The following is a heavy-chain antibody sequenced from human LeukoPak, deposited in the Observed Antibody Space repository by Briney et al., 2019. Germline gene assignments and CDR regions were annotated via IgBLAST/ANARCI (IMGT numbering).Heavy chain of an antibody. V-gene: IGHV3-53*01. CDR2: IYSDNT. CDR1: GFTVSSNS. CDR3: AKDGLREPGLWDV. D-gene: IGHD1-14*01. Sequence: GGSLRLSCTVSGFTVSSNSMSWVRQAPGKGLEWVSFIYSDNTHYSDSVKGRFTISRDNSKNTLYLQMNSLRAEDTAVYYCAKDGLREPGLWDVWGKGTTVTVSS. J-gene: IGHJ6*04.